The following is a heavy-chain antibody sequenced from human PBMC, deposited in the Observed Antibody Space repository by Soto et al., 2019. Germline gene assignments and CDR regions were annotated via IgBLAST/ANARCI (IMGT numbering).Heavy chain of an antibody. V-gene: IGHV3-30*18. J-gene: IGHJ6*02. CDR1: GFTFSSYG. CDR3: AKNIRPMVTNDYGMDV. Sequence: QVQLVESGGGVVQPGRSLRLSCAASGFTFSSYGMHWVRQAPGKGLEWGAVISYDGSNKYYADSVKGRFTISRDNAKNSLYLQMNSLRAEDTAVYYWAKNIRPMVTNDYGMDVWGQGTTVTVSS. CDR2: ISYDGSNK. D-gene: IGHD5-18*01.